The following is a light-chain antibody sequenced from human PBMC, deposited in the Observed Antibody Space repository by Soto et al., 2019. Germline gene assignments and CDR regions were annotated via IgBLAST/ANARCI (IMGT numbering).Light chain of an antibody. CDR2: GAS. Sequence: DIQLTQSPSFLSASVGDRVTITYRASQGISSYLAWFQQKPGRAPNLLIYGASTLQSGVPSRFSGSGSGTDFTLTISNLQPEDFATYYCQQLNAYPLTFGQGTRLEIK. V-gene: IGKV1-9*01. J-gene: IGKJ5*01. CDR3: QQLNAYPLT. CDR1: QGISSY.